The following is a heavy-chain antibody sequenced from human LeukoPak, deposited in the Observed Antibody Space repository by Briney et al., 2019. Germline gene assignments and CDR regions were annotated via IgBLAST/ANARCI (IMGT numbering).Heavy chain of an antibody. CDR3: ASCLYDSEIMALDY. Sequence: PGGSLRPSCAASGFTFSSYGMHWVRQAPGKGLEWVAVIWYDGSNKYYADSVKGRFTISRDNSKNTLYLQMNSLRAEDTAVYYCASCLYDSEIMALDYWGQGTLVTVSS. CDR1: GFTFSSYG. CDR2: IWYDGSNK. V-gene: IGHV3-33*01. D-gene: IGHD3-9*01. J-gene: IGHJ4*02.